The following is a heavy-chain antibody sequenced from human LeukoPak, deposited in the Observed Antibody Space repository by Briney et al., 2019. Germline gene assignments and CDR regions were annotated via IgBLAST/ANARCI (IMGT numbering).Heavy chain of an antibody. V-gene: IGHV4-34*01. Sequence: SETLSLTCAVYGGSFSGYYWSWIRQPPGKGLEWIGEINHSGSTNYNPSLKSRVTISVDTSKNQFSLKLSSVTAADTAVYYCARGRSVRYSSGWPYDYWGQGTLVTVSS. J-gene: IGHJ4*02. CDR1: GGSFSGYY. CDR3: ARGRSVRYSSGWPYDY. D-gene: IGHD6-19*01. CDR2: INHSGST.